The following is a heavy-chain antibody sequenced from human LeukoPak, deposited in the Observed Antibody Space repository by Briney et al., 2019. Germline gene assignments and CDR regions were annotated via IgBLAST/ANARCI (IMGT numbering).Heavy chain of an antibody. J-gene: IGHJ4*02. Sequence: SETLSLTCTVSGGSISSYYWSWIRQPPGKGLEWIGYIYYSGSTNYNPSLKSRVTISVDTSKNQFSLKLSSVTAADTAVYYCARTAVDTAHGYWGQGTLVTVSS. CDR1: GGSISSYY. CDR2: IYYSGST. CDR3: ARTAVDTAHGY. D-gene: IGHD5-18*01. V-gene: IGHV4-59*01.